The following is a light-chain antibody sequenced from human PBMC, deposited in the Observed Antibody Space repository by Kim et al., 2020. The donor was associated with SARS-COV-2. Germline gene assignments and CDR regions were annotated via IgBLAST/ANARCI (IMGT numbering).Light chain of an antibody. V-gene: IGKV3-20*01. CDR3: QQFGSSRTWT. Sequence: PGDRATLSCRSSQSVTSTYVAWYQQKPGQAPRLLIYGTSTRAAGIPGRFSGSGSGTEYTLTINRLEPEDFAIYYCQQFGSSRTWTFGQGTRVEIK. CDR1: QSVTSTY. J-gene: IGKJ1*01. CDR2: GTS.